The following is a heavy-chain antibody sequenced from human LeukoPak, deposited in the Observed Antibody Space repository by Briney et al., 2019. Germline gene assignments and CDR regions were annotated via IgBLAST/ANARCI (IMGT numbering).Heavy chain of an antibody. CDR2: IRYDGSNK. D-gene: IGHD6-13*01. Sequence: GGSLRLSCAASGFTFSSYGMHWVRQAPGKGLEWVAFIRYDGSNKYYADSVKGRFIISRDNSKNTLYLQMNSLRAEDTAVYYCAIGGRYSSSWFDYWGQGTLVTVSS. V-gene: IGHV3-30*02. CDR3: AIGGRYSSSWFDY. J-gene: IGHJ4*02. CDR1: GFTFSSYG.